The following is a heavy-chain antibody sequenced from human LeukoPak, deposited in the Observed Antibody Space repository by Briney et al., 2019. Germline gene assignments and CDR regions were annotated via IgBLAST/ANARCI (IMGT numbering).Heavy chain of an antibody. V-gene: IGHV3-21*01. D-gene: IGHD2-21*02. Sequence: PGGSLRLSCAASGFTFSSFTMNWVRQAPGRGLEWVSSITSSTNYMHYADSVKGRFTISRDNAKSSLYLQMNSLRAEDTAVYYCARGVSFRMVGTATDFDYWGQGTLVTVSS. CDR2: ITSSTNYM. J-gene: IGHJ4*02. CDR3: ARGVSFRMVGTATDFDY. CDR1: GFTFSSFT.